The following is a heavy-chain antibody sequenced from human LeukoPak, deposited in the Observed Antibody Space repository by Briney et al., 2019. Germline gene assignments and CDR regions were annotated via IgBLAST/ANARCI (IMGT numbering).Heavy chain of an antibody. V-gene: IGHV1-69*05. CDR2: IIPIFGTA. Sequence: GSSVKVSCKASGGTFSSYAISWVRQAPGQGLEWMGGIIPIFGTANYAQKFQGRVTITTDESTSTAYMELSSLRSEDTAVYYCATVDFWSGSLKAFDIWGQGTLVTVSS. CDR3: ATVDFWSGSLKAFDI. CDR1: GGTFSSYA. J-gene: IGHJ3*02. D-gene: IGHD3-3*01.